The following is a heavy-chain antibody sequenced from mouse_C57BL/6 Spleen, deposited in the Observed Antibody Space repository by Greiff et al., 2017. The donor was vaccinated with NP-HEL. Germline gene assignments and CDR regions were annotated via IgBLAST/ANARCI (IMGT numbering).Heavy chain of an antibody. D-gene: IGHD1-1*01. J-gene: IGHJ2*01. CDR2: INSDGGST. Sequence: EVQLVESGAGLVQPGESLKLSCESTEYEFPSHDMSWVRKTPEKRLELVAAINSDGGSTYYPDTMERRFIISRDNTKKTLYLQMSILGCEDTALYYCAKHDYCGSLDYWGQGTTLTVSS. V-gene: IGHV5-2*01. CDR3: AKHDYCGSLDY. CDR1: EYEFPSHD.